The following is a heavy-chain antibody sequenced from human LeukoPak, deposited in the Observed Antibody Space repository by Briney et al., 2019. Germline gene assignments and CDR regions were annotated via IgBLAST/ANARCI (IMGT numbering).Heavy chain of an antibody. Sequence: GGSLRLSCAASGFTSDDSVMSWVRRAPGKGLEWVSSINWNGGSTGYADSVKGRFTISRDNAKNSLYLQMNSLRVEDTALYYCAKDRGGSSELGDAFDVWGQGTMVRVSS. J-gene: IGHJ3*01. V-gene: IGHV3-20*04. CDR2: INWNGGST. D-gene: IGHD1-26*01. CDR1: GFTSDDSV. CDR3: AKDRGGSSELGDAFDV.